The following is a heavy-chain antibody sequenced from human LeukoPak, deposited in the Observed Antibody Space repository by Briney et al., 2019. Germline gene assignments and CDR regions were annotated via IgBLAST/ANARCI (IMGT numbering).Heavy chain of an antibody. J-gene: IGHJ4*02. CDR3: ARDRDYGGNFHYFDY. Sequence: PGGSLRLSCAASGFTFSSYGMHWVRQAPGKGLEWVAVIWYDGSNKYYADSVKGRFTISRDNSKNTLYLQMNSLRAEDTAVYYCARDRDYGGNFHYFDYWGQGTLVTVSS. CDR1: GFTFSSYG. V-gene: IGHV3-33*01. CDR2: IWYDGSNK. D-gene: IGHD4-23*01.